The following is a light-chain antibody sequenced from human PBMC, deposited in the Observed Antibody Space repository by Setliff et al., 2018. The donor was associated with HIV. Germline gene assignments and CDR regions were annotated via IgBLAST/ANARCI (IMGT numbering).Light chain of an antibody. Sequence: QSVLTQPASVSGSPGQSITISCTGTSSDVGGYNYVSWYQQHPGKAPKLIIYDVSDRPSGVSRRFSGSKSGNTASLTISGLQAEDEADYYCKSYAANSTPYLFGTGTKVNV. V-gene: IGLV2-14*03. CDR2: DVS. CDR1: SSDVGGYNY. CDR3: KSYAANSTPYL. J-gene: IGLJ1*01.